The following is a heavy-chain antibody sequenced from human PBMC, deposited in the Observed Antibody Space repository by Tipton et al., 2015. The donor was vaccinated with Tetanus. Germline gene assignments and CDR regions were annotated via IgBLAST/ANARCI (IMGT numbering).Heavy chain of an antibody. CDR3: AKAAGVARKGGLPFDY. V-gene: IGHV3-23*01. CDR2: ISGSGGST. D-gene: IGHD3-3*01. Sequence: SLRLSCAASGFTFSSYAMSWVRQAPGKGLEWVSAISGSGGSTYYADSVKGRFTISRDNSKNTLYLQMNSLRAEDTAVYYCAKAAGVARKGGLPFDYWGQGTLVTVSS. CDR1: GFTFSSYA. J-gene: IGHJ4*02.